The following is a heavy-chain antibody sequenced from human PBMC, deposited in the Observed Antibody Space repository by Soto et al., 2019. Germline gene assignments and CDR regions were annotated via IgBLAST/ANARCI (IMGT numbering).Heavy chain of an antibody. J-gene: IGHJ4*02. CDR1: GGSFSGYY. CDR2: INHSGST. D-gene: IGHD5-18*01. V-gene: IGHV4-34*01. Sequence: SETLSLTCAVYGGSFSGYYWSWIRQPPGKGLEWIGEINHSGSTNYNPSLKSRVTISVDTSKNQFSLKLSSVTAADTAVYYCASLTWIQLWYYWGQGTLVTVSS. CDR3: ASLTWIQLWYY.